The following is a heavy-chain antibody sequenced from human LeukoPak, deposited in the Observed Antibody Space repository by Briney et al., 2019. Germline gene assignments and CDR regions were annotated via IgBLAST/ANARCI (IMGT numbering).Heavy chain of an antibody. CDR2: ISSSSSYI. CDR1: GFTFSSYS. V-gene: IGHV3-21*04. CDR3: AKAPPTRYYYYGMDV. J-gene: IGHJ6*02. D-gene: IGHD3-10*01. Sequence: GGSLRLSCAASGFTFSSYSMNWVRQAPGKGLEWVSSISSSSSYIYYADSVKGRFTISRDNSKNTLYLQMNSLRAEDTAVYYCAKAPPTRYYYYGMDVWGQGTTVTVSS.